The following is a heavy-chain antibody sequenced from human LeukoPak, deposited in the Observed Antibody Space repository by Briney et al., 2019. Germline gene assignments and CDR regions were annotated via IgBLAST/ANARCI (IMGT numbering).Heavy chain of an antibody. CDR1: EFTFSSYA. Sequence: PGGSLRLSCAASEFTFSSYALTWVRQAPGKGLEWVSAISGRGGSTYYADSVKGRFTISRDNSKNTLYLQMNSLRAEDTAIYYCTRVGYIDEGIDYWGQGTLVTVSS. CDR3: TRVGYIDEGIDY. J-gene: IGHJ4*02. CDR2: ISGRGGST. D-gene: IGHD5-24*01. V-gene: IGHV3-23*01.